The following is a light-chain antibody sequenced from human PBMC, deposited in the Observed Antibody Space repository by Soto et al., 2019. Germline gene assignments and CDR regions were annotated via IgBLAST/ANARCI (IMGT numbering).Light chain of an antibody. V-gene: IGKV1-5*01. CDR2: DVS. CDR3: QQCNTFWT. CDR1: QTISTW. J-gene: IGKJ1*01. Sequence: DIQMTQSPSTLSASVADRVTITCRASQTISTWLAWYQQKPGKAPKLLIYDVSTLESGVPSRFSGSGSGTEFTLTISSLQPDDSATYYCQQCNTFWTFGQGTKVDIK.